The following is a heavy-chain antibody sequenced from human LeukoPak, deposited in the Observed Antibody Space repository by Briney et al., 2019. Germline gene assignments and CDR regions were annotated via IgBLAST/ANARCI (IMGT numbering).Heavy chain of an antibody. CDR2: IYYSGST. J-gene: IGHJ3*02. V-gene: IGHV4-61*08. CDR3: ARMCSSTSCYAPDAFDI. D-gene: IGHD2-2*01. CDR1: GGSFSSGEYY. Sequence: SETLSLTCTVSGGSFSSGEYYWSWIRQPPGKGLEWIGYIYYSGSTNYNPSLKSRVTISVDTSKNQFSLKLSSVTAADTAVYYCARMCSSTSCYAPDAFDIWGQGTMVTVSS.